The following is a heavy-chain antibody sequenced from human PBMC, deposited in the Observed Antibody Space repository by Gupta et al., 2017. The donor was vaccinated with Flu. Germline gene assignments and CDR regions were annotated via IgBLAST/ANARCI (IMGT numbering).Heavy chain of an antibody. Sequence: GYYWTWVRLTPGKGLEWIGEIDPTGATNYNPSLKSRLTISADSSKNQFSLTLKSVTAADAAMYYCARGFSSGWYSMAMGFWGQGTLVTVSS. D-gene: IGHD6-19*01. J-gene: IGHJ4*02. CDR3: ARGFSSGWYSMAMGF. CDR2: IDPTGAT. V-gene: IGHV4-34*01. CDR1: GYY.